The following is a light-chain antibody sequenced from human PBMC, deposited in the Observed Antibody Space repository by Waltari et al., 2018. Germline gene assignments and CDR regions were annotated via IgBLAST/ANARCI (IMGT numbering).Light chain of an antibody. V-gene: IGKV4-1*01. CDR3: QQYYSTPRT. CDR1: QSVLSSSNNKNY. Sequence: DIVMTQSLDSLAVSLGERAPITCKSHQSVLSSSNNKNYLAWYQQKPGQPPKLLIYWASTRESGVPDRFSGSGSGTDFTLTISSLQAEDVAVYYCQQYYSTPRTFGQGTKVEIK. CDR2: WAS. J-gene: IGKJ1*01.